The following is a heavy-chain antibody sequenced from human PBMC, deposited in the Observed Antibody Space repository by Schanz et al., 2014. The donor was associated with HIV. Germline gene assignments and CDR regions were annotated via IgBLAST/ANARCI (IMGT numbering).Heavy chain of an antibody. J-gene: IGHJ4*02. CDR1: GFIFSTYG. D-gene: IGHD5-18*01. Sequence: QVQLVESGGGVVQPGRSLRLSCVASGFIFSTYGMHWVRQAPGKGLEWGAVIWYDGSNKYYADSVKGRFTISRDNSKNTLYLQMNSLRAEDTAVYYCARSGYSYGQGFLSPFDYWGQGTLVTVSS. CDR3: ARSGYSYGQGFLSPFDY. CDR2: IWYDGSNK. V-gene: IGHV3-33*01.